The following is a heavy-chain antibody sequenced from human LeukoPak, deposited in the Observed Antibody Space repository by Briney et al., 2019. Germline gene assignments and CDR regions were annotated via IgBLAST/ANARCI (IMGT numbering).Heavy chain of an antibody. CDR3: ARDSYGSGFYRRDFDY. Sequence: ASVKVSCKASGYTFTNYAMNWVRQAPGQGLEWMGWINTNTGNPTYAQGFTGRFVFSLDTSVSTAYLQISSLKAEDTAVYYCARDSYGSGFYRRDFDYWGQGTLVTVSS. V-gene: IGHV7-4-1*02. D-gene: IGHD6-19*01. J-gene: IGHJ4*02. CDR1: GYTFTNYA. CDR2: INTNTGNP.